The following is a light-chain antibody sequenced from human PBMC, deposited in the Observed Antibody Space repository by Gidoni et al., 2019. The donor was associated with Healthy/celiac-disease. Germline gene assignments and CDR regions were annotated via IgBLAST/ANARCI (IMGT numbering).Light chain of an antibody. J-gene: IGKJ1*01. CDR3: QQSYSTPWT. Sequence: DIQMTQSPSSLSASVGDRVTITCRASQSISSYLIWYQQKPGKAPKLLIYAASSVQSGVPSRISGSGSGTDFTLTISSLQPEDFATYYWQQSYSTPWTFGQGTKVEIK. CDR1: QSISSY. CDR2: AAS. V-gene: IGKV1-39*01.